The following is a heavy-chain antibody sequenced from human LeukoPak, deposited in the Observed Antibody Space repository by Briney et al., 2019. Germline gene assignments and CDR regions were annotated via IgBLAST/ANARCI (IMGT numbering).Heavy chain of an antibody. CDR1: GDSVSSNSAT. CDR2: TYSRSKWYN. J-gene: IGHJ4*02. CDR3: ARGYSYAFDY. V-gene: IGHV6-1*01. Sequence: SQTLSLTCAISGDSVSSNSATWNWIRQSPSRGLEWLGWTYSRSKWYNDYAVSVKSRITINPDTSKNQFSLHLNSVTPEDTAVYYCARGYSYAFDYWGQGTLVTVSS. D-gene: IGHD5-18*01.